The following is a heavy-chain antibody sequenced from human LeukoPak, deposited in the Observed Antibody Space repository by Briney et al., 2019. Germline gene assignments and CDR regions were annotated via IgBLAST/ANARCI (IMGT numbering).Heavy chain of an antibody. CDR1: GFTFSSYW. D-gene: IGHD2-2*01. Sequence: GGSLRLSCAASGFTFSSYWMSWVRQAPGKGLEWVANIKQDGSEKYYVDSVKGRFTISRDNAKNSLYLQMNSLRAEDTAVYYCAREGSYQLPFMDIDWFDPWGQGTLVTVSS. CDR3: AREGSYQLPFMDIDWFDP. CDR2: IKQDGSEK. V-gene: IGHV3-7*03. J-gene: IGHJ5*02.